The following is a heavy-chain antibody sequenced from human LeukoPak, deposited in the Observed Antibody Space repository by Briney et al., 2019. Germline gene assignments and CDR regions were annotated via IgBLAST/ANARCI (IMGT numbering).Heavy chain of an antibody. CDR3: ARGWDSSGYYYSFDY. D-gene: IGHD3-22*01. CDR2: ISSSSSYI. J-gene: IGHJ4*02. V-gene: IGHV3-21*01. Sequence: GGSLRLSCAASGFTFSSYSMNWVRQAPGKGLEWVSCISSSSSYIYYADSVKGRFTISRDNAKNSLYLQMNSLRAEDTAVYYSARGWDSSGYYYSFDYWGQGTLVTVSS. CDR1: GFTFSSYS.